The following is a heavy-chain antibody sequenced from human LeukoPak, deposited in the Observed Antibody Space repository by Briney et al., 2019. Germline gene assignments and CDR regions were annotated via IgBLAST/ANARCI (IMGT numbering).Heavy chain of an antibody. Sequence: PGGSLRLSCAASGFTFRSYAMSWVRQAPGKGLEWVSAISGSGGSTYYADSVKGRFTISRDNSKNTLYLQMNSLRAEDTAVYYCAKDHNWNFSPFDYWGQGTLVTVSS. V-gene: IGHV3-23*01. CDR3: AKDHNWNFSPFDY. CDR1: GFTFRSYA. D-gene: IGHD1-7*01. J-gene: IGHJ4*02. CDR2: ISGSGGST.